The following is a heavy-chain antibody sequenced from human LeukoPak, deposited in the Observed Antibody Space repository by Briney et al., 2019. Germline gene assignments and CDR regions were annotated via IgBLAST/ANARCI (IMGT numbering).Heavy chain of an antibody. CDR3: ARDRAWNYFDY. CDR2: ISNDGSRK. J-gene: IGHJ4*02. Sequence: GESLRLACAPSGFTFSRHGMHWVRQAPGKGLEWVAIISNDGSRKYYAHSVEGRFTISRDNSKNTLYLQMDSLRAEDTAVYYCARDRAWNYFDYWGQGTLVTVSS. V-gene: IGHV3-30*03. D-gene: IGHD3-3*01. CDR1: GFTFSRHG.